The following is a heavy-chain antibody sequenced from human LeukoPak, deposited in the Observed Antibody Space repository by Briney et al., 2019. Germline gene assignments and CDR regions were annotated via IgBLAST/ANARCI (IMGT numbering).Heavy chain of an antibody. D-gene: IGHD1-14*01. Sequence: PGGSLRLSCAASGFTFSSYSMNWVRQAPGKGLEWVSSISSSSSYIYYADSVKGRFTISRDNAKNSLYLQMNSLRAEDTAVYYCARVSEPLVIQSLSFDYWGQGTLVTVSS. J-gene: IGHJ4*02. CDR3: ARVSEPLVIQSLSFDY. CDR2: ISSSSSYI. CDR1: GFTFSSYS. V-gene: IGHV3-21*01.